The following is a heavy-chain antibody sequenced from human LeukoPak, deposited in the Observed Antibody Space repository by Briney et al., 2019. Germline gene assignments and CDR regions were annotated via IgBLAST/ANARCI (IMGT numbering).Heavy chain of an antibody. V-gene: IGHV1-24*01. D-gene: IGHD6-19*01. CDR2: FDPEDGKP. J-gene: IGHJ4*02. Sequence: ASVKVSCKVSTYMFTDSSLHWVRQPPGKGLEWMGGFDPEDGKPIYSQNFQGRVTVTKDTSKHTTYIELSSLRSDDTAIYYCATVGLSSGWYRFDYWGQGTLVTVAS. CDR1: TYMFTDSS. CDR3: ATVGLSSGWYRFDY.